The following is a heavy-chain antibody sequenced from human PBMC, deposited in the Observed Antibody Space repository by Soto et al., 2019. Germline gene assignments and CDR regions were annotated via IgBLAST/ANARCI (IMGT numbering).Heavy chain of an antibody. CDR1: GGSVSSGSYY. V-gene: IGHV4-61*01. CDR2: IYYSGST. Sequence: KPSETLSLTCTVSGGSVSSGSYYWSWIRQPPGKGLEWIGYIYYSGSTNYNPSLKSRVTISVDTSKNQFSLKLSSVTAADTAVYYCAIVVVIKGWFDPWGQGTLVTVSS. J-gene: IGHJ5*02. CDR3: AIVVVIKGWFDP. D-gene: IGHD3-22*01.